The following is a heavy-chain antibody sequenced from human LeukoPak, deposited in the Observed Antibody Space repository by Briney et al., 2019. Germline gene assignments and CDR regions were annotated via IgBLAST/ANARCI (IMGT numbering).Heavy chain of an antibody. J-gene: IGHJ2*01. CDR3: AKDEYSSSTNWYFGL. CDR1: GFTFSSYG. D-gene: IGHD6-13*01. V-gene: IGHV3-30*18. Sequence: GRSLRLSCAAPGFTFSSYGMHWVRQAPGKGLEWVAVISYDGGNKYYADSVKGRFTISRDNSKNTLYLQMNSLRAEDTAVYYCAKDEYSSSTNWYFGLWGRGTLVTVSS. CDR2: ISYDGGNK.